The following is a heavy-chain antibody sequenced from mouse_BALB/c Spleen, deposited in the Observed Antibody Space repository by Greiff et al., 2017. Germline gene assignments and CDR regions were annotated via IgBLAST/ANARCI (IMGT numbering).Heavy chain of an antibody. D-gene: IGHD1-2*01. J-gene: IGHJ4*01. CDR3: ARDNGYYAMGY. CDR2: IYPGNVNT. V-gene: IGHV1S56*01. Sequence: VQLQQSGPELVKPGASVLISCKASGYTFTSYYIHWVKQRPGQGLEWIGWIYPGNVNTKYNEKFKGKATLTADKSSSTAYMQLSSLTSEDSAVYYCARDNGYYAMGYWGQGTSVTVTT. CDR1: GYTFTSYY.